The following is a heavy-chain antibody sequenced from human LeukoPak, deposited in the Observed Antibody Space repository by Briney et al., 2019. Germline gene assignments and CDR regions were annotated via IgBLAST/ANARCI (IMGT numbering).Heavy chain of an antibody. CDR1: GTSITNYH. CDR2: LFSSGTT. CDR3: ARGHLGLQD. Sequence: SETVSLTCAVSGTSITNYHWTWIRQPPGRGLEWIGYLFSSGTTNYNPSVKSRVTMSLDTSKSQFSLKLTSVTATDSAVYYCARGHLGLQDWAQGTLVTVSS. J-gene: IGHJ4*02. V-gene: IGHV4-59*01.